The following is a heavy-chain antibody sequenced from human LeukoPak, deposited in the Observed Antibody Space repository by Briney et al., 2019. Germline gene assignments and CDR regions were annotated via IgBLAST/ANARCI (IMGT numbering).Heavy chain of an antibody. CDR1: GGSISSYY. CDR2: IYTSGST. V-gene: IGHV4-4*09. Sequence: SETLSLTCTVSGGSISSYYWIWIRQPPGKGLEWIGYIYTSGSTNYNPSLKSRVTISVDTSKNQFSLKLSSVTAADTAVYYCARLYYYDSSGFDAFDIWGQGTMVTVSS. CDR3: ARLYYYDSSGFDAFDI. J-gene: IGHJ3*02. D-gene: IGHD3-22*01.